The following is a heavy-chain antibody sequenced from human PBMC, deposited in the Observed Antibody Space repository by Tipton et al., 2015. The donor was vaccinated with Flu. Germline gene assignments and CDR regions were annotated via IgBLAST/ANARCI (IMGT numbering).Heavy chain of an antibody. V-gene: IGHV3-7*03. CDR2: INQDGSVI. J-gene: IGHJ4*02. CDR3: ARQIGGGDCY. CDR1: GFTFSNYW. D-gene: IGHD2-21*01. Sequence: QLVQSGGGLVQPGGSLRLSCAASGFTFSNYWMTWVRQAPGKGLEWVANINQDGSVIYYVESVKGRFTISRDNAKSSLYLQMNSLRAEDTAMYYCARQIGGGDCYWGQGPLVTVSS.